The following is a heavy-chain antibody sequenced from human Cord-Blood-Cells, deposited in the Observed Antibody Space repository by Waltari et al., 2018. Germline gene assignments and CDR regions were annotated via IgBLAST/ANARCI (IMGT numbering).Heavy chain of an antibody. Sequence: QLQLQESGPGLVKPSETLSLTCTVSGGSISSSSYYWGWIRQPPGKGLEWIGSIYYSGSTYYTPSLKSRVTISVDTSKNQFSLKLSSVTAADTAVYYCARLRQQLVLDYWGQGTLVTVSS. CDR3: ARLRQQLVLDY. J-gene: IGHJ4*02. V-gene: IGHV4-39*01. CDR2: IYYSGST. D-gene: IGHD6-13*01. CDR1: GGSISSSSYY.